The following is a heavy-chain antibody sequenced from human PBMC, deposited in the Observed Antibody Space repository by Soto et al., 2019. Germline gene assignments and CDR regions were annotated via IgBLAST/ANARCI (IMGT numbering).Heavy chain of an antibody. CDR3: ARDQIVATIDGYYYGMDV. CDR2: IYYSGST. V-gene: IGHV4-31*03. Sequence: SETLSLTCTVSGGSISSGGYYWSWIRQHPGKGLEWIGYIYYSGSTYYNPSPKSRVTISVDTSKNQFSLKLSSVTAADTAVYYCARDQIVATIDGYYYGMDVWGQGTTVTVSS. CDR1: GGSISSGGYY. D-gene: IGHD5-12*01. J-gene: IGHJ6*02.